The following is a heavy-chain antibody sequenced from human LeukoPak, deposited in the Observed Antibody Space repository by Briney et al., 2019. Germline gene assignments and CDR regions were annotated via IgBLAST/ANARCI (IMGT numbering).Heavy chain of an antibody. CDR3: AKERRSSGWYGEDYFDY. CDR1: GFTFSSYG. J-gene: IGHJ4*02. D-gene: IGHD6-19*01. CDR2: ISYDGSNK. Sequence: GGSLRLSCAASGFTFSSYGMHWVRQAPGKGLEWVAVISYDGSNKYYADSVKGRFTISRDNSKNTLYLQMNSLRAEDTAVYYCAKERRSSGWYGEDYFDYWGQGTLVTVSS. V-gene: IGHV3-30*18.